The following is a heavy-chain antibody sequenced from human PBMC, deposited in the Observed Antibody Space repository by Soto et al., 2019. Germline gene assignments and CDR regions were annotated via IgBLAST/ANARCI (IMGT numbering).Heavy chain of an antibody. D-gene: IGHD1-1*01. CDR3: ATWHEREHAFDV. Sequence: DVQLVESGGGLIQPGESLRLSCAAFGLTISGKKYVAWVRQAPAKGLEWVSALYDVDGSFYADSVTGRFTTSSDRSKTTVYLQMNDLRPDDTAVYYCATWHEREHAFDVWGQGTTVTISS. CDR1: GLTISGKKY. J-gene: IGHJ3*01. V-gene: IGHV3-53*01. CDR2: LYDVDGS.